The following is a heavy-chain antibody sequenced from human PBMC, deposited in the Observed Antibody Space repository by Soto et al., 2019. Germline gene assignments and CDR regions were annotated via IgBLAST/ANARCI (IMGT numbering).Heavy chain of an antibody. V-gene: IGHV3-49*03. J-gene: IGHJ5*02. Sequence: GGSLRLSCTASGFTFGDYAMSWFRQAPGKGLEWVGFIRSKAYGGTTEYAASVKGRFTISRDDSKSIAYLQMNSLKTEDTAVYYCTRVMLYFWSGYYTYWFDPWGQGTLITVSS. D-gene: IGHD3-3*01. CDR1: GFTFGDYA. CDR3: TRVMLYFWSGYYTYWFDP. CDR2: IRSKAYGGTT.